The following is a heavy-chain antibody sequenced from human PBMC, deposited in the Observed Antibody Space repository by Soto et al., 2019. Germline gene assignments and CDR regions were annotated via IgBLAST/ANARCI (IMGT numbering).Heavy chain of an antibody. D-gene: IGHD3-22*01. CDR2: INSDGSST. CDR1: GFTFSSNW. J-gene: IGHJ4*02. Sequence: GGSLRLSCAASGFTFSSNWMHWVRQAPGKGLVWVSRINSDGSSTSYADSVKGRFIISRDNAKNTLYLQMNSLRAEDTAVYYCARFGTYYDINGYLYWRQVTLVPVCS. V-gene: IGHV3-74*01. CDR3: ARFGTYYDINGYLY.